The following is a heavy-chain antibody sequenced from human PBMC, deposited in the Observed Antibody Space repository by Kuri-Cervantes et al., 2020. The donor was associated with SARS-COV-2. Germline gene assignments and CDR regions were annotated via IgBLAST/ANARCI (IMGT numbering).Heavy chain of an antibody. Sequence: GESLKISCATSGFTFNNYAMHWVRQTPGEGLEWVAITSFDGSNKYYAESVKGRFTISRDNSKNTLYLQMNSMRREDTAVYFCARDSVAEHYYYGMDVWGQGTTVTVSS. J-gene: IGHJ6*02. D-gene: IGHD1-14*01. V-gene: IGHV3-30*14. CDR2: TSFDGSNK. CDR3: ARDSVAEHYYYGMDV. CDR1: GFTFNNYA.